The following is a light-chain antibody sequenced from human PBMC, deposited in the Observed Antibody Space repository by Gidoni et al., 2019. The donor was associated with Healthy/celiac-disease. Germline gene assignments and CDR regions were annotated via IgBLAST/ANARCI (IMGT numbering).Light chain of an antibody. J-gene: IGKJ1*01. CDR3: QQYNSYSRT. CDR2: GAS. V-gene: IGKV1-5*01. CDR1: QSVSSW. Sequence: DIQMTQSPSTLSASVGDRVTLTCRASQSVSSWLAWYQQKPGKAPTLLIYGASSLESGVPSRFSGSGSGTEFTLTISSLQPDDFATYYCQQYNSYSRTFGQGTKVEIK.